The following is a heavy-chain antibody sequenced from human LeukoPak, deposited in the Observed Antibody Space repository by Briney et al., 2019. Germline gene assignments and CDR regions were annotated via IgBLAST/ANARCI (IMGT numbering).Heavy chain of an antibody. CDR2: ISSSGSTI. V-gene: IGHV3-48*04. CDR3: ARLSRDGYAFDY. J-gene: IGHJ4*02. CDR1: GFTFSSYG. Sequence: GGSLRLSCAASGFTFSSYGMHWVRQAPGKGLEWVSYISSSGSTIYYADSVKGRFTISRDNAKNSLYLQMNSLRAEDTAVYYCARLSRDGYAFDYWGQGTLVTVSS. D-gene: IGHD5-24*01.